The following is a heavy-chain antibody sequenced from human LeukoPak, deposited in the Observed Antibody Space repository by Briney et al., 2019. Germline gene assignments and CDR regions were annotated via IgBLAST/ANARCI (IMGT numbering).Heavy chain of an antibody. CDR2: IKQDGSEK. CDR3: ARDFMDWYFDL. J-gene: IGHJ2*01. CDR1: GFTFSSYW. V-gene: IGHV3-7*01. Sequence: GGSLRLSCAASGFTFSSYWMSWVRQAPGKGLEWVANIKQDGSEKYYVDSVKGRFTISRDNDKNSLYLQMNSLRAEDTAVYYCARDFMDWYFDLWGRGTLVTVSS. D-gene: IGHD2-2*03.